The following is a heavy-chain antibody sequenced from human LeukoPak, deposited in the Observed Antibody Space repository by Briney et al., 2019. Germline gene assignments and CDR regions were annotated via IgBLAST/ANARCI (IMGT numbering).Heavy chain of an antibody. V-gene: IGHV3-7*01. J-gene: IGHJ4*02. Sequence: GGSLRLSCAASGFTFSSYAMSWVRQAPGKGLEWVANIKQDGSEKYYVDSVKGRFTISRDNAKNSLYLQMNSLRAEDTAVYYCARDPATYCSSTSCYDAYFDYWGQGTLVTVSS. CDR1: GFTFSSYA. CDR3: ARDPATYCSSTSCYDAYFDY. CDR2: IKQDGSEK. D-gene: IGHD2-2*01.